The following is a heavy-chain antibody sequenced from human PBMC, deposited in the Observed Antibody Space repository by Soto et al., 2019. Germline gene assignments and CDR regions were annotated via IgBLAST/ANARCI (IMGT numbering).Heavy chain of an antibody. V-gene: IGHV1-2*02. J-gene: IGHJ6*02. Sequence: ASVKVSCKASGYTFTGYYMHWVRQAPGQGLEWMGWINPNSGGTNYAQKFQGRVTMTRDTSISTAYMELSRLRSDDTAVYYCARLGYCSSTSCYTPPEVWGQGTKVTVSS. CDR1: GYTFTGYY. CDR3: ARLGYCSSTSCYTPPEV. D-gene: IGHD2-2*02. CDR2: INPNSGGT.